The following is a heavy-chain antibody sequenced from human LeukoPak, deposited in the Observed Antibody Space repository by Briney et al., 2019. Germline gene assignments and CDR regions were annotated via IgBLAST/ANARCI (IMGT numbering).Heavy chain of an antibody. D-gene: IGHD6-19*01. V-gene: IGHV4-4*07. CDR1: GGSISNYY. Sequence: PSETLSLTCTVSGGSISNYYWSWIRQPAGKGLEWIGRIYSSGSTNYSPSLQSRVTMSVDTSKNHFSLKLSSVTAADTAVYYCARGSSGWYSIDYWGQGTLVTVSS. J-gene: IGHJ4*02. CDR3: ARGSSGWYSIDY. CDR2: IYSSGST.